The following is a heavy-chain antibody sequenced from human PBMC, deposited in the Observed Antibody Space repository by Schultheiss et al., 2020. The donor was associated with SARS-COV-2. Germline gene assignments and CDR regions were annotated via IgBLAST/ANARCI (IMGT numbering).Heavy chain of an antibody. J-gene: IGHJ5*02. CDR2: IYYSGST. D-gene: IGHD2-2*01. CDR1: GGSVSTTNVY. CDR3: ARVGYCSSTSCLGFDP. V-gene: IGHV4-30-4*08. Sequence: SETLSLTCAVSGGSVSTTNVYWSWIRQPPGKGLEWIGYIYYSGSTYYNPSLKSRVTISVDTSKNQFSLKLSSVTAADTAVYYCARVGYCSSTSCLGFDPWGQGTLVTVSS.